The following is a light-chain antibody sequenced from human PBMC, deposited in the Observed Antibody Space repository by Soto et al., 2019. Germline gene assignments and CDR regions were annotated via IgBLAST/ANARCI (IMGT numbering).Light chain of an antibody. CDR2: AAS. CDR3: QQSFRSPIT. CDR1: QSISNI. Sequence: LQMTQSTSSLSASLGDRFTLSCRACQSISNILNWYQQKPGKAPKLLIYAASTLQIGVPSRFSGSGSGTEFTLTIRSLQPEDFATYYCQQSFRSPITFGHRSRLEI. J-gene: IGKJ5*01. V-gene: IGKV1-39*01.